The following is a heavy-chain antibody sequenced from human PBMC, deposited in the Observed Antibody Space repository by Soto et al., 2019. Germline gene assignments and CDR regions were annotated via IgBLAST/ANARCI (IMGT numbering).Heavy chain of an antibody. CDR3: ARHFVAVVIKGWGY. CDR1: GGSIDRSNDY. Sequence: PSETLSLTCNVSGGSIDRSNDYWDWLRQPPGKGLEWIGTTYYNGNAYYNPSLRSRVSMSVDTSKNQFSLKLISVTAADTAVYYCARHFVAVVIKGWGYWGQGKLVTVS. V-gene: IGHV4-39*01. D-gene: IGHD3-10*01. CDR2: TYYNGNA. J-gene: IGHJ4*02.